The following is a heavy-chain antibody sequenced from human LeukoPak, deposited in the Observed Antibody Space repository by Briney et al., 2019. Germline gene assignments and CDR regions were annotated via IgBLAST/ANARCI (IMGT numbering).Heavy chain of an antibody. D-gene: IGHD3-10*01. V-gene: IGHV5-51*01. CDR1: GYTFTSYW. CDR3: ARSLGSGNYYMPLDY. J-gene: IGHJ4*02. Sequence: GESLKISCKGSGYTFTSYWIGWVRQMPGRGLGWMGIIYPGDSGTKYSPSFRGQVASSADNSISTAYLQWSSLKASDTAMYYCARSLGSGNYYMPLDYWGQGTLVTVSS. CDR2: IYPGDSGT.